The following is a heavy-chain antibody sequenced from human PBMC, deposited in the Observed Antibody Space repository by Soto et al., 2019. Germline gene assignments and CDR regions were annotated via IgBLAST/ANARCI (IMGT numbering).Heavy chain of an antibody. Sequence: PGESLKISCKGSGYSFTSYWISWVRQMPGKGLEWMGRIDPSDSYTNYSPSFQGHVTISADKSISTAYLQWSSLKASDTAMYYCAITKKSIAARRYYYGMDVWGQGTTVTVSS. CDR3: AITKKSIAARRYYYGMDV. CDR2: IDPSDSYT. J-gene: IGHJ6*02. CDR1: GYSFTSYW. V-gene: IGHV5-10-1*01. D-gene: IGHD6-6*01.